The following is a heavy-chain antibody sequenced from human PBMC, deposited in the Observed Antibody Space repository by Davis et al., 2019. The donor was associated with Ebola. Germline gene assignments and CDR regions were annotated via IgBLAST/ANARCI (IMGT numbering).Heavy chain of an antibody. V-gene: IGHV3-21*01. D-gene: IGHD3-3*01. CDR2: ISSSSSYI. CDR1: GFTFSSYS. CDR3: ARDPAYNRYDFWSGPTYYYYYMDV. Sequence: PGGSLRLSCAASGFTFSSYSMNWVRQAPGKGLEWVSSISSSSSYIYYADSVKGRFTISRDNAKNSLYLQMNSLRAEDTAVYYCARDPAYNRYDFWSGPTYYYYYMDVWGKGTTVTVSS. J-gene: IGHJ6*03.